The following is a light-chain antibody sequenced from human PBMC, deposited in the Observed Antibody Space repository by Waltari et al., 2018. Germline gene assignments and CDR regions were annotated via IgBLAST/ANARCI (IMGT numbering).Light chain of an antibody. CDR3: CSYAGSSTSVV. J-gene: IGLJ2*01. CDR2: DVS. Sequence: QSALTQPASVSGSPGQSITISCTGTSSDVGGYNYVSWYQQHPGKAPKLMIYDVSTRPSGVSNRVSGSKSGDTASLTISGLQAEDEADYYCCSYAGSSTSVVFGGGTKLTVL. V-gene: IGLV2-23*02. CDR1: SSDVGGYNY.